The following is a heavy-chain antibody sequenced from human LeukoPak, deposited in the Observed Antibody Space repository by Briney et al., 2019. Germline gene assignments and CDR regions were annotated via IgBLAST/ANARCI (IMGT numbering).Heavy chain of an antibody. J-gene: IGHJ4*02. D-gene: IGHD3-10*01. CDR3: AKRGLIILVAGTCYFES. Sequence: GGSLRLSCAASGFTFSSYAMNWVRQAPGKGLEWVSTVAAGTYNTYYSDSVKGRFTISRDDSSNTLYLQMKSLRAEDTAVYYCAKRGLIILVAGTCYFESWGQGALVTVSS. CDR1: GFTFSSYA. V-gene: IGHV3-23*01. CDR2: VAAGTYNT.